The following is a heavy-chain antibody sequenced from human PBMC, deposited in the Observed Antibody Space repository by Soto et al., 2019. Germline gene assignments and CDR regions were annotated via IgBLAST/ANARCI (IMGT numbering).Heavy chain of an antibody. CDR3: PRLLLNAGYEASCCGTFEE. V-gene: IGHV4-59*12. J-gene: IGHJ3*01. D-gene: IGHD2-21*01. CDR1: GGSLNGYY. CDR2: VHSSGAT. Sequence: PSETLSLTCTASGGSLNGYYWTWVRQPPGKGLEWIGYVHSSGATKFRSSLRSRLGISVDASENQISLKLTCVTAADTGVNYCPRLLLNAGYEASCCGTFEEWGQVTMVIAS.